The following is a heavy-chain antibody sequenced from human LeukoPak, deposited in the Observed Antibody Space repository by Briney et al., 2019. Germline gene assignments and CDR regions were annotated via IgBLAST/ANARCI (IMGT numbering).Heavy chain of an antibody. CDR3: ARAYQVRRAYFQH. CDR2: INHSGST. V-gene: IGHV4-39*07. CDR1: GGSISSSSYY. Sequence: SETLSLTCTVSGGSISSSSYYWGWIRQPPGKGLEWIGEINHSGSTNYNPSLKSRVTISVDTSKNQFSLKLSSVTAADTAVYYCARAYQVRRAYFQHWGQGTLVTVSS. J-gene: IGHJ1*01.